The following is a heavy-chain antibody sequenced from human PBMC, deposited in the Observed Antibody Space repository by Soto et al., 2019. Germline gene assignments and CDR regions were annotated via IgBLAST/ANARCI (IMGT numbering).Heavy chain of an antibody. CDR2: IYHSGST. V-gene: IGHV4-4*03. D-gene: IGHD3-16*01. CDR1: GGSISSSNW. Sequence: LETLSLTYAVSGGSISSSNWWSWVRQPPGKGLEWIGEIYHSGSTNYNPSLKSRITINPDTSKNQFSLHLNSVTLEDTAVYYCARSWFGHQVHWFDSWGQGTLVTVSS. J-gene: IGHJ5*01. CDR3: ARSWFGHQVHWFDS.